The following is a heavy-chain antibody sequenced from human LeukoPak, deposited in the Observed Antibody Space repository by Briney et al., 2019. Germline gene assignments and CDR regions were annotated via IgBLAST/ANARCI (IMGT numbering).Heavy chain of an antibody. D-gene: IGHD3-10*01. CDR2: IYTSGST. Sequence: PSQTLSLTCTVSGGSISSGSYYWSWIRQPAGKGLEWIRRIYTSGSTNYNPSLKSRVTISVDTSKNQFSLKLSSVTAADTAVYYCARGGLLWFGELLSDAFDIWGQGTMVTVSS. V-gene: IGHV4-61*02. CDR3: ARGGLLWFGELLSDAFDI. CDR1: GGSISSGSYY. J-gene: IGHJ3*02.